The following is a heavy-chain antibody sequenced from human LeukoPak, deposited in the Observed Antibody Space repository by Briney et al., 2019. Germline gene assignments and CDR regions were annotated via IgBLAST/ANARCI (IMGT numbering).Heavy chain of an antibody. CDR2: VHYSGST. CDR1: GGSISSYY. J-gene: IGHJ4*02. Sequence: SETLSLTCTVSGGSISSYYWSWIRQPPGKGLEWIGYVHYSGSTNYNPSLKSRVTISVDTSKNQFSLKLSSVTVADTAVYCCARSPLLVVAASVFDYWGQGTLVTVSS. V-gene: IGHV4-59*01. CDR3: ARSPLLVVAASVFDY. D-gene: IGHD2-15*01.